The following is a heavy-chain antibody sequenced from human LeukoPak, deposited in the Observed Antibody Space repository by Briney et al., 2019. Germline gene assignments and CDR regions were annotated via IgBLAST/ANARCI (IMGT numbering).Heavy chain of an antibody. CDR3: AKIGYSSGWYDHYFDY. V-gene: IGHV3-30*02. CDR2: IRYDGSNK. CDR1: GFTFSSYG. Sequence: PGGSLRLSCAASGFTFSSYGMHWVRQAPGKGLEWVAFIRYDGSNKYYADSVKGRFTISRDNSKNTLYLQMNSLRAEDTAVYYCAKIGYSSGWYDHYFDYWGQGTLVTVSS. D-gene: IGHD6-19*01. J-gene: IGHJ4*02.